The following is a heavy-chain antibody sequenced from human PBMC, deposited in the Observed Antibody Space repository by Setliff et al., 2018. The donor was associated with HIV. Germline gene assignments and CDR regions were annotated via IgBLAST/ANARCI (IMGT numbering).Heavy chain of an antibody. CDR2: INYIGTT. Sequence: SETLSLTCTVSGASTSSHYWSWIRQPPGKGLEWIGFINYIGTTNYNPSLKSRVTISLDTSKNQFSLKLTSVTAADTAVYYCARGQELPDAFDIWGQGTLVTVSS. CDR1: GASTSSHY. CDR3: ARGQELPDAFDI. D-gene: IGHD1-26*01. V-gene: IGHV4-59*08. J-gene: IGHJ3*02.